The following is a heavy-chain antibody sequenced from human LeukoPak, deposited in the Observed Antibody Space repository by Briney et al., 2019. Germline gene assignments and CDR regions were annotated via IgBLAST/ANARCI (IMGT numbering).Heavy chain of an antibody. D-gene: IGHD3-22*01. V-gene: IGHV1-18*01. J-gene: IGHJ3*02. CDR3: ARDFLSYDGSESHFEDTFDI. Sequence: ASVKVSCKASGYSFDRYGFSWVRQAPGQGLEWLGWIGAFNGNTNYAQNPQGRVTMTADTSTTTAYMELRSLSSDDTAVYYCARDFLSYDGSESHFEDTFDIWGQGTMVTVSS. CDR1: GYSFDRYG. CDR2: IGAFNGNT.